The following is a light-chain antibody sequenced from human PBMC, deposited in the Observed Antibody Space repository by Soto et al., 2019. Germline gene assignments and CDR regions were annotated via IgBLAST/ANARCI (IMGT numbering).Light chain of an antibody. CDR2: DAS. J-gene: IGKJ1*01. V-gene: IGKV3-15*01. CDR1: QSVSSSY. CDR3: QQYNNWPPWT. Sequence: EIVMTQSPATLSLSPGERATLSCRASQSVSSSYLAWYQQKPGQTPRLLIYDASTRATDIPARFSGSGSGTDFTLTISSLQSEDFAVYYCQQYNNWPPWTFGQGTKVDIK.